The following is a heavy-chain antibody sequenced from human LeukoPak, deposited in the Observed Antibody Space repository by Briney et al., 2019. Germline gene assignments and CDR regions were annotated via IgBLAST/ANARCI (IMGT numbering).Heavy chain of an antibody. CDR2: IYYSGST. Sequence: SETLSLTCTVSGGSVSSGSYYWSWIRQPPGKGPEWIGYIYYSGSTNYNPSLKSRVTISVDTSKNQFSLKLSSVTAADTAVYYCARGLGYCSGGSCYYYYGMDVWGKGTTVTVSS. D-gene: IGHD2-15*01. CDR3: ARGLGYCSGGSCYYYYGMDV. CDR1: GGSVSSGSYY. J-gene: IGHJ6*04. V-gene: IGHV4-61*01.